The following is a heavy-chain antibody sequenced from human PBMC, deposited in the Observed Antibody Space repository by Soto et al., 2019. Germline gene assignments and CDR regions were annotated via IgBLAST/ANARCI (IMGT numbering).Heavy chain of an antibody. Sequence: VGSPRLSFAASGFTLREHYMDWVRQAPGKGEEWVGRSRNKANSYVTEYAAYVKGRFTISSADSKNSLYLQMNSRKTEDTDVYNCAREGGYINYDDYYGKDVWGQGTADGVTS. V-gene: IGHV3-72*01. CDR2: SRNKANSYVT. D-gene: IGHD5-18*01. CDR1: GFTLREHY. J-gene: IGHJ6*02. CDR3: AREGGYINYDDYYGKDV.